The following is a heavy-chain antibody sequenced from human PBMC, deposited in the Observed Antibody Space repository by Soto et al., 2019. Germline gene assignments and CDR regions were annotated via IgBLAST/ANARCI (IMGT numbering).Heavy chain of an antibody. CDR2: IVVGSGNT. V-gene: IGHV1-58*01. J-gene: IGHJ6*02. CDR1: GFTFTSSA. CDR3: AADVCSGGSCYLADRYYYGMDV. Sequence: QMQLVQSGPEVKKPGTSVKVSCKASGFTFTSSAVQWVRQARGQRLEWIGWIVVGSGNTNYAQKFQERVTITRDMSTSTAYMELSSLRSEDTAVYYCAADVCSGGSCYLADRYYYGMDVWGQGTTVTVSS. D-gene: IGHD2-15*01.